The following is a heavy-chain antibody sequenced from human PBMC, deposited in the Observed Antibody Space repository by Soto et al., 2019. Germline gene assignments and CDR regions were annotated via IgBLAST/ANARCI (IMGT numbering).Heavy chain of an antibody. J-gene: IGHJ4*02. Sequence: SETLSLTCTVSGGSISSGGYYWSWIRQHPGKGLEWIGYIYYSGSTYYNPSLKSRVSISVDTSKNQFSLKLSSVTAADTAVYYCARLIPYYYGSGSLGSRVALGYYFDYWGQGTLVTVSS. V-gene: IGHV4-31*03. D-gene: IGHD3-10*01. CDR2: IYYSGST. CDR3: ARLIPYYYGSGSLGSRVALGYYFDY. CDR1: GGSISSGGYY.